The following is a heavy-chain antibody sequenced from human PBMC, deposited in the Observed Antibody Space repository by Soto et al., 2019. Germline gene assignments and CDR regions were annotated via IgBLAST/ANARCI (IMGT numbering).Heavy chain of an antibody. V-gene: IGHV3-23*01. J-gene: IGHJ5*02. CDR1: GFSFSTYA. Sequence: EVQLLESGGGLVQPGGSLRLSCAVSGFSFSTYAMSWVRQAPGKGLEWVSGISAGGGNTYYADSVRGRFTISRDNSKDTLYLQINSLRAEDTAFYYCAKHAEYQLVSWFDPWGQGTLVTVSS. CDR2: ISAGGGNT. D-gene: IGHD2-2*01. CDR3: AKHAEYQLVSWFDP.